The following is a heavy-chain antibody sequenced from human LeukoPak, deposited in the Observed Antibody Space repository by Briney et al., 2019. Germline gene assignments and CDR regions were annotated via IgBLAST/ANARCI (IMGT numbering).Heavy chain of an antibody. D-gene: IGHD6-6*01. CDR1: GGSISSGGYY. J-gene: IGHJ3*01. CDR3: ARDIPTGPARPT. CDR2: IYHSGST. Sequence: SQTLSLTCTVSGGSISSGGYYWSWIRQPPGKGLEWIGYIYHSGSTYYNPSLKSRVTVSVDRSKNQFSLKLSSVTAADTAVYYCARDIPTGPARPTWGQGTMVTVSS. V-gene: IGHV4-30-2*01.